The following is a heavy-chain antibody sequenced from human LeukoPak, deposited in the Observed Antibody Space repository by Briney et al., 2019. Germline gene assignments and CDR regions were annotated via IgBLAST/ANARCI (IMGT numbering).Heavy chain of an antibody. J-gene: IGHJ4*02. Sequence: GGSLRLSCAASGFTFATYAMSWVRQAPGKGLKWVSGITGSGRTTYYADSVKGRFTISRDNAKNSLYLQMNSLRAEDTAVYYCARDVVGRGLSDYWGQGTLVTVSS. CDR3: ARDVVGRGLSDY. CDR1: GFTFATYA. CDR2: ITGSGRTT. D-gene: IGHD1-26*01. V-gene: IGHV3-23*01.